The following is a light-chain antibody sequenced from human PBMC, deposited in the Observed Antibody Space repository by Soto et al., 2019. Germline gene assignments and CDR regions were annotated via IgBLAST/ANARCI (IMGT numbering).Light chain of an antibody. J-gene: IGKJ1*01. CDR3: QQFGSARWT. V-gene: IGKV3-15*01. Sequence: ELVMTQSPATLSVSHGESATLSCRASQTVSSNVAWYQQRPGQAPRLLIDGAFTRATGVPARFSGSRSGTEFTLTISSPQSEDFALYYCQQFGSARWTFGQGTKV. CDR2: GAF. CDR1: QTVSSN.